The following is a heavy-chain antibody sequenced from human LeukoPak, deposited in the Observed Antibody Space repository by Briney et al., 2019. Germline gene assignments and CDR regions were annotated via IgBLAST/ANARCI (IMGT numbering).Heavy chain of an antibody. D-gene: IGHD3-3*01. CDR1: GFTFSSYS. CDR3: AKTYYDFWSGQGAFDI. J-gene: IGHJ3*02. CDR2: ISSSSSYI. V-gene: IGHV3-21*01. Sequence: GGSLRLSCAASGFTFSSYSMNWVRQAPGKGLDCVSSISSSSSYIYYADSVKGRFTISRDNAKNSLYLQMNSLRAEDTAVYYCAKTYYDFWSGQGAFDIWGQGTMLTVSS.